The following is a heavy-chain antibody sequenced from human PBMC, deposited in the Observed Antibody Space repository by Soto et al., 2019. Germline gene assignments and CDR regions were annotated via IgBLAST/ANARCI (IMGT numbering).Heavy chain of an antibody. J-gene: IGHJ4*02. D-gene: IGHD2-2*01. CDR3: ARVGDIVVVPAGATSYYFDY. V-gene: IGHV1-18*01. CDR1: GYTFTSYG. CDR2: ISAYNGNT. Sequence: ASVKVSCKASGYTFTSYGISWVRQAPGQGLEWMGWISAYNGNTNYAQKLQGRVTMTTDTSTSTAYMELRSLRSDDTAVYYCARVGDIVVVPAGATSYYFDYWGQGTLVTVSS.